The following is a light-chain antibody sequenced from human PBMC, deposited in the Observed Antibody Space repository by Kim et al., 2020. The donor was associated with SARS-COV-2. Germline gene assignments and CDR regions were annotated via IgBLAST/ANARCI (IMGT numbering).Light chain of an antibody. CDR3: QQRSNWPPVT. CDR2: DAS. CDR1: QSVSSY. V-gene: IGKV3-11*01. Sequence: SPGERAPPSCRASQSVSSYLAWYQQKPGQAPRLLIYDASNRATGIPARFSGSGSGTDFTLTISSLEPEDFAVYYCQQRSNWPPVTFGQGTKVDIK. J-gene: IGKJ1*01.